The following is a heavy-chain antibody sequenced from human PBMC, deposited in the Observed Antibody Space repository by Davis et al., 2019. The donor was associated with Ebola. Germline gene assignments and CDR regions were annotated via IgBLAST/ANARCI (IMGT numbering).Heavy chain of an antibody. CDR3: ARSLGDYGDYRNWFDP. CDR2: IYYSGST. D-gene: IGHD4-17*01. V-gene: IGHV4-59*01. Sequence: PSETLSLTCTVSGGSISSYYWSWIRQPPGKGLEWIGYIYYSGSTNYNPSLKSRVTISVDTSKNQFSLKLSSVTAADTAVYYCARSLGDYGDYRNWFDPWGQGTLVTVSS. CDR1: GGSISSYY. J-gene: IGHJ5*02.